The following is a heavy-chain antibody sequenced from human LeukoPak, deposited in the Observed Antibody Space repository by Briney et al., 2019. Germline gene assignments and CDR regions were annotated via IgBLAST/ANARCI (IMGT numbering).Heavy chain of an antibody. V-gene: IGHV4-31*03. CDR3: ARLSSRWYFSPDY. J-gene: IGHJ4*02. Sequence: SETLSLTCTVSGGSISSGGYYWSWIRQHPGKGLEWIGYIYYSGSTYYNPSLKSRVTISVDTSKNQFSLNLSSVTAADTAMYYCARLSSRWYFSPDYWGQGTLVTVSS. CDR2: IYYSGST. CDR1: GGSISSGGYY. D-gene: IGHD6-19*01.